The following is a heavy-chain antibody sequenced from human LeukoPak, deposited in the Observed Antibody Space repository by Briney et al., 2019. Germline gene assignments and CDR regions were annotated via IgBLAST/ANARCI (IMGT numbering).Heavy chain of an antibody. D-gene: IGHD5-24*01. Sequence: GGSLRLSCAASGFTFSSYSMNWVRQAPGKGLEWVSSISSGSSYIYYADSVKGRFTISRDNAKNSLYLQMNSLRAEDTAVYYCARALRENDAFDIWGQGTMVTVSS. J-gene: IGHJ3*02. CDR2: ISSGSSYI. CDR1: GFTFSSYS. CDR3: ARALRENDAFDI. V-gene: IGHV3-21*01.